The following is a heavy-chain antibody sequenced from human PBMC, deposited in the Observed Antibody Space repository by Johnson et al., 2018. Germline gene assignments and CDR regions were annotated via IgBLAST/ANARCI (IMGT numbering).Heavy chain of an antibody. CDR1: GFTFSSYG. V-gene: IGHV3-30*18. Sequence: VQLVETGGGVVQPGRSLRLSCAASGFTFSSYGMHWVRQAPGKGLEWVAVISYDGSNKYYADSVKGRFTISRDNSKNTLYLQMNSLRAEDTAVYYCAKARLRGLTSPHNAFDIWGQGPMVTVSS. CDR3: AKARLRGLTSPHNAFDI. CDR2: ISYDGSNK. J-gene: IGHJ3*02. D-gene: IGHD2-21*01.